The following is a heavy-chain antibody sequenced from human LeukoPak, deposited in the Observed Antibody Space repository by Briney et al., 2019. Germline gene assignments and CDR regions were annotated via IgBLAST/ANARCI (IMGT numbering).Heavy chain of an antibody. V-gene: IGHV4-34*01. CDR2: INHSGST. D-gene: IGHD2-2*01. Sequence: SETLSLTCAFYGGSFSGYYWSWIRQPPGKGLEWIGEINHSGSTNYNPSLKSRVTISVDTSKNHFSLKLSSVTAADTAVYYCARHAALYYCSSTSCYALDYWGQGTLVTVSS. CDR3: ARHAALYYCSSTSCYALDY. CDR1: GGSFSGYY. J-gene: IGHJ4*02.